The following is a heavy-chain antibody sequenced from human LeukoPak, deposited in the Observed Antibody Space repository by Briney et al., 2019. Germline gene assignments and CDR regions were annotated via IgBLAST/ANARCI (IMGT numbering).Heavy chain of an antibody. J-gene: IGHJ3*02. V-gene: IGHV4-30-4*01. CDR2: IYYSGST. CDR1: GGSISSGDYY. Sequence: PSETLSLTCTVSGGSISSGDYYWSWIRQPPGKGLEWIGYIYYSGSTYYNPSLKSRVTISVDTSKNQFSLKLSSVTAADTAVYYCARGGDYYDSSGYYIGAFDIWGQGTMVTVSS. CDR3: ARGGDYYDSSGYYIGAFDI. D-gene: IGHD3-22*01.